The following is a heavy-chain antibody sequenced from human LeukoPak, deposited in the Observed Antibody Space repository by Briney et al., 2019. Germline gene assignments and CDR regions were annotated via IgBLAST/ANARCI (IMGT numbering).Heavy chain of an antibody. Sequence: PGGSLRLSCAASGNYWMHWVRQVPGKGLVWVSHINSDGSWTSYADSVKGRFTISKDNAKNTLYLQMNSLRAEDTAVYYCAKDWGAYCGGDCYGFDYWGQGTLVTVSS. J-gene: IGHJ4*02. CDR2: INSDGSWT. CDR1: GNYW. CDR3: AKDWGAYCGGDCYGFDY. V-gene: IGHV3-74*01. D-gene: IGHD2-21*02.